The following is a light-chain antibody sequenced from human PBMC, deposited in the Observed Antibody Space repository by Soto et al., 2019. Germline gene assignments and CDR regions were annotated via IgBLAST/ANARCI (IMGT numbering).Light chain of an antibody. CDR3: QQYKNWPPLT. CDR1: QSVSYN. CDR2: GEF. V-gene: IGKV3-15*01. Sequence: EIVMTQSPATLSVSPGETATLSCRASQSVSYNLAWYQQKPGQGPRLLIYGEFTRATGIPARCSGSGSGTDFTLTISSLQSEDFAAYYCQQYKNWPPLTFGGGTKVEIK. J-gene: IGKJ4*01.